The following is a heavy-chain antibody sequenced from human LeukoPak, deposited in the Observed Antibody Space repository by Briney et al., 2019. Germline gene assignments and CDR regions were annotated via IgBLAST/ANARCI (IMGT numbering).Heavy chain of an antibody. CDR1: GGSISNYY. CDR3: ARALYSASWSY. V-gene: IGHV4-59*01. D-gene: IGHD6-13*01. J-gene: IGHJ4*02. CDR2: IYNSGNT. Sequence: SETLSLTCTVSGGSISNYYWTWIRQPPGKGLESIGYIYNSGNTNYSPSLKSRVTISVDTSKNQFSLELSSVTTSDTAVYYCARALYSASWSYWGPGILVTVSS.